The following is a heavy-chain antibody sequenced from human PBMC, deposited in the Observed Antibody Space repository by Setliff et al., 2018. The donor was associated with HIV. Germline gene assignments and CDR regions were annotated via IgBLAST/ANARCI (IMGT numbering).Heavy chain of an antibody. V-gene: IGHV4-39*01. CDR3: ARQLASGFWAFDV. Sequence: PSETLSLTCTVSDDSFSTSDYWWAWVRQPPGKGLEWIGSIYHDGRTYYSPSLKSRVTISVDTSKNRFSLKLSSVTATDTAVYYCARQLASGFWAFDVWGQGTMVTVSS. CDR2: IYHDGRT. D-gene: IGHD3-22*01. J-gene: IGHJ3*01. CDR1: DDSFSTSDYW.